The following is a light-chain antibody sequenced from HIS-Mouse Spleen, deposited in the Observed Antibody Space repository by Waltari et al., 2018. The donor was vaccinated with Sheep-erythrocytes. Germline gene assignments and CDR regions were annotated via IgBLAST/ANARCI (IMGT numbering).Light chain of an antibody. CDR1: QSVSSN. Sequence: EIVITQSPATLSVSPGERATPSVRASQSVSSNLDWYQQKPGQAPRLLIYGASTRATGIPARFSGSGSGTEFTLTISSMQSEDFAVYYCQQYNNWPPPYTFGQGTKLEIK. CDR3: QQYNNWPPPYT. V-gene: IGKV3-15*01. J-gene: IGKJ2*01. CDR2: GAS.